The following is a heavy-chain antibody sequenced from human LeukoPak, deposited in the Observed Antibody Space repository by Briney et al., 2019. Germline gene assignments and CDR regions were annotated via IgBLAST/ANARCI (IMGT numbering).Heavy chain of an antibody. CDR1: GGSFSGYY. Sequence: SETLSLTCAVYGGSFSGYYWSWIRQPPGKGLEWIGEINHSGSTNYNPSLKSRVTISVDTSKNQFSLKLSSVTAADTAVYYCARSLTGYYIETVDYWGQGTLVTVSS. V-gene: IGHV4-34*01. D-gene: IGHD3-9*01. CDR2: INHSGST. J-gene: IGHJ4*02. CDR3: ARSLTGYYIETVDY.